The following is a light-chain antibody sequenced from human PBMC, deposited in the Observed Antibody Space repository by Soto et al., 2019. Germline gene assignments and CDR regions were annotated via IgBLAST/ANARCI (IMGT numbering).Light chain of an antibody. CDR2: LEASGSH. CDR1: SGHSGYT. Sequence: QLVLTQSSSASASLGSSVRLTCTLSSGHSGYTIAWHQQQPGKAPRYLMKLEASGSHNKGSGVPDRFSGSSFGADRHLIISTVQYEDEATYYCETWDTNTRLFGGETKLNVL. V-gene: IGLV4-60*02. J-gene: IGLJ2*01. CDR3: ETWDTNTRL.